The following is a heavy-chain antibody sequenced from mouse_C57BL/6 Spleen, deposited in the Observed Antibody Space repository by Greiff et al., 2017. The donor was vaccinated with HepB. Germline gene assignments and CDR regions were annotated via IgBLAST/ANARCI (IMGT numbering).Heavy chain of an antibody. CDR3: TDIYYGNFLFAY. CDR1: GFTFSNYW. CDR2: IRLKSDNYAT. J-gene: IGHJ3*01. V-gene: IGHV6-3*01. D-gene: IGHD2-1*01. Sequence: EVKLVESGGGLVQPGGSMKLSCVASGFTFSNYWMNWVRQSPEKGLEWVAQIRLKSDNYATHYAESVKGRFTISRDDSKSSVYLQMNNLRAEDTGIYYCTDIYYGNFLFAYWGQGTLVTVSA.